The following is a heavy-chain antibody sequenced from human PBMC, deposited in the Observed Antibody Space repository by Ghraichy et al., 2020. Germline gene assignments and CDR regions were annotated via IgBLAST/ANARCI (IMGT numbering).Heavy chain of an antibody. Sequence: GGSLRLSCAASGFTFSRYWMSWVRQAPGKGLEWVANIKQDGSEKYYVDSVKGRFTISRDNAKKSLYLQMNSLRAEDTAVYYCARVVWGMGGICDYWGQGTLVTVSS. J-gene: IGHJ4*02. CDR3: ARVVWGMGGICDY. D-gene: IGHD3-16*01. CDR1: GFTFSRYW. CDR2: IKQDGSEK. V-gene: IGHV3-7*01.